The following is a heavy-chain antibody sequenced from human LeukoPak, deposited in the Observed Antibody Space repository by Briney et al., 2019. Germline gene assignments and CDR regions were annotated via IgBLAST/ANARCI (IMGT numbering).Heavy chain of an antibody. Sequence: GGSLRLSCAASGFTFDDYAMHWVRQAPGKGLEWVSGISWNSGSIGYADSVKGRFTISRDNAKNSLYLQMNSLRAEDTALYYRAKVSAAMSSSSVYGMDVWGQGTTVTVSS. CDR1: GFTFDDYA. J-gene: IGHJ6*02. V-gene: IGHV3-9*01. D-gene: IGHD6-6*01. CDR3: AKVSAAMSSSSVYGMDV. CDR2: ISWNSGSI.